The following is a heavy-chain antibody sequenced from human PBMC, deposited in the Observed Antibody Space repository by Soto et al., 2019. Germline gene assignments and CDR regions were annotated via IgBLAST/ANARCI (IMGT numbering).Heavy chain of an antibody. CDR1: GFTFSSYS. D-gene: IGHD1-26*01. J-gene: IGHJ5*02. V-gene: IGHV3-15*07. CDR2: IKSKTHGATT. Sequence: GGSLRLSCAASGFTFSSYSMNWVRQAPGKGLEWVSSIKSKTHGATTDYTTPVKGRFTISRDDSKNTLYLQMSSLKTEDTAVYYCTTAGVHSGSYNWFDPWGPGTLVTVSS. CDR3: TTAGVHSGSYNWFDP.